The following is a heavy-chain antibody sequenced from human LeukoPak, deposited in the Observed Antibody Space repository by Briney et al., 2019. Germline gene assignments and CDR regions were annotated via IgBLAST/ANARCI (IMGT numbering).Heavy chain of an antibody. D-gene: IGHD3-22*01. V-gene: IGHV4-4*07. J-gene: IGHJ4*02. Sequence: SETLSLTCTVSGGSISSYYWSWIRQPAGKGLECIGRIYTSGSTNYNPSLKSRVTMSVDTSKNQFSLKLSSVTAADTAVYCCARSGRGYYDSSGYYTALDYWGQGTLVTVSS. CDR2: IYTSGST. CDR3: ARSGRGYYDSSGYYTALDY. CDR1: GGSISSYY.